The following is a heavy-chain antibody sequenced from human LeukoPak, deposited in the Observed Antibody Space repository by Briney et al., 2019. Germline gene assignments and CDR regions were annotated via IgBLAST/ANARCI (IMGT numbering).Heavy chain of an antibody. V-gene: IGHV1-69*06. D-gene: IGHD3-9*01. CDR1: GGTFRSYA. CDR2: SFPIFGTE. J-gene: IGHJ4*02. Sequence: SVPVSCQATGGTFRSYAISWVRPAPWKGLAWMGGSFPIFGTENYAQKFQGRVTITADKSTSTAYMQLSSLRSEDTAVYYCARDDDYDILAGYYKGMDYWGQGTLVTVSS. CDR3: ARDDDYDILAGYYKGMDY.